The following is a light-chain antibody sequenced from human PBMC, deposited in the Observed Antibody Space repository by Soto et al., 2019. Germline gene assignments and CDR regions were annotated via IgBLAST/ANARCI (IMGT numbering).Light chain of an antibody. V-gene: IGKV2-30*02. CDR3: QQYKDSPWT. J-gene: IGKJ1*01. CDR2: KAS. Sequence: DVVMTQSPLSLPVTLGQPSSISCSSNQSLVHSDGIAYFSWFQQRPGRSPRRLIYKASNRDSGVPARFSGSGSGSEFTLTISNLQADDFATYYCQQYKDSPWTFGQGTKV. CDR1: QSLVHSDGIAY.